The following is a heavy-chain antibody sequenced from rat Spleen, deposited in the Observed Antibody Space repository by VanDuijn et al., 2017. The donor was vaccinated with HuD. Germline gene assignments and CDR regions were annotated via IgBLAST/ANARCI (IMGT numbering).Heavy chain of an antibody. V-gene: IGHV2S12*01. D-gene: IGHD1-9*01. J-gene: IGHJ2*01. Sequence: QVQLKESGPGLVQPSQTLSLTCTVSGFSLTSNGVSWVRQPPGKGLEWIAAISTGGNTYYNSGLKSRLGISRDTSKSQVFLKMNNLQTEDTAMYFCARGRTYYGYDYWGQGVMVTVSS. CDR1: GFSLTSNG. CDR2: ISTGGNT. CDR3: ARGRTYYGYDY.